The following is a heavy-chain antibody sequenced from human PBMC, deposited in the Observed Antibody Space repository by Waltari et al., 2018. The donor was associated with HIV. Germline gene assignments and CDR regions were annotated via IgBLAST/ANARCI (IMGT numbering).Heavy chain of an antibody. J-gene: IGHJ6*02. CDR2: IKPDGSGT. CDR3: ARDTGSQYYYYGMDV. Sequence: EVLLVESGGGLVQPGGSLRLSCGTSGFILSSYWMSWARQAPGQGLGWLANIKPDGSGTYYVDSVKGRFTISRDNAKNSVYLQRDSLRVEDTALYFCARDTGSQYYYYGMDVWGQGTMVSVS. D-gene: IGHD3-10*01. V-gene: IGHV3-7*01. CDR1: GFILSSYW.